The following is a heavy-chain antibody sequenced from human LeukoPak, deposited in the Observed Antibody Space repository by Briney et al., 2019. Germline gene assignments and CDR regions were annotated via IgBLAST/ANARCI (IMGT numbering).Heavy chain of an antibody. D-gene: IGHD1-7*01. CDR3: AREGTGTNTLDY. Sequence: GSPRLSCAASGFTFSSYSMNWVCQAPGKGLEWVSSISSRSSYIYYADSVKGRFTLSRDNAKNSLYLQMNSLRAEDTAVYYCAREGTGTNTLDYWGQGPLVPVTS. CDR2: ISSRSSYI. J-gene: IGHJ4*02. CDR1: GFTFSSYS. V-gene: IGHV3-21*01.